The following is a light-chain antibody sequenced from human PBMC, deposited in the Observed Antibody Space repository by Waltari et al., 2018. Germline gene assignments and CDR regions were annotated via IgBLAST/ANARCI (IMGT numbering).Light chain of an antibody. CDR1: QSISSY. J-gene: IGKJ2*01. Sequence: DIQMTQSPSSLSASVGDRVTITCRASQSISSYLNLYQQKPGKAPKHLIYAASSLQSGVPSRFSGSGSGTDFTLTISSLQPEDFATYYCQQSYSTPYTFGQGTKLEIK. V-gene: IGKV1-39*01. CDR3: QQSYSTPYT. CDR2: AAS.